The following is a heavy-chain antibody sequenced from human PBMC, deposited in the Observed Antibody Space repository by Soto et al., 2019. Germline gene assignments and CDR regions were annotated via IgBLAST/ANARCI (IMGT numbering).Heavy chain of an antibody. V-gene: IGHV1-3*01. CDR1: GYTFTAFA. D-gene: IGHD6-25*01. CDR2: INVGNGDT. J-gene: IGHJ4*02. Sequence: QVHLVQSGAEVKKPGASVKVSCKTSGYTFTAFAVHWGRRASGQRLEWMGWINVGNGDTKSSQNLQGRVTITRDTSASTVYMELSSLRSEDTAVYYCVRVGGSGWTLDFWGQGTLVTVSS. CDR3: VRVGGSGWTLDF.